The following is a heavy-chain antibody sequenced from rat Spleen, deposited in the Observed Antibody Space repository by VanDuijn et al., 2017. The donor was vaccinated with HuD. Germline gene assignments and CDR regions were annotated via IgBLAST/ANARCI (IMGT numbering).Heavy chain of an antibody. Sequence: EVQLVESGGGLVQPGRSLKLSCAASGFTFSNYDMAWVRQAPTKGLEWVASISTSGGSTYYRDSVKGRFTVSRDNAKSTLYLQMDSLRSEDTATYYCARWVYGGDRIFDYWGQGVMVTVSS. J-gene: IGHJ2*01. V-gene: IGHV5-25*01. CDR2: ISTSGGST. CDR3: ARWVYGGDRIFDY. CDR1: GFTFSNYD. D-gene: IGHD1-11*01.